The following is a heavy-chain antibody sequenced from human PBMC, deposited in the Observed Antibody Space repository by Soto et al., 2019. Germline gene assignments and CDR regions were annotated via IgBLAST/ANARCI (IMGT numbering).Heavy chain of an antibody. J-gene: IGHJ6*02. CDR1: GFTFSSYW. D-gene: IGHD3-10*01. CDR3: ASDLSGRADV. CDR2: MNEDGGTT. Sequence: EVQLVESGGGLVRPGGSLRLSCAASGFTFSSYWMHWVRQAPGKGLVWVSRMNEDGGTTDYADSVKGRFTISRDNAKNTLYLQMIRMRVEDTAVYYCASDLSGRADVWGQGTTGTVSS. V-gene: IGHV3-74*02.